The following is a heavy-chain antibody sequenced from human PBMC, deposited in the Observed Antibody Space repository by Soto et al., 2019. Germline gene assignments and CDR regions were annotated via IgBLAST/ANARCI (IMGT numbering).Heavy chain of an antibody. V-gene: IGHV3-30-3*01. CDR3: PREAPHYNLSPGIDV. CDR2: ISYDGSNK. CDR1: GFTFSSYA. J-gene: IGHJ6*02. D-gene: IGHD4-4*01. Sequence: QVQVVESGGGVVQPGRSLRLSCAASGFTFSSYAMHWVRQAPGKGLEWVAVISYDGSNKYYADSVKGRFTISRDNSKNTLYLQMNSLRAEDTAVYYCPREAPHYNLSPGIDVWGQGTTVTVSS.